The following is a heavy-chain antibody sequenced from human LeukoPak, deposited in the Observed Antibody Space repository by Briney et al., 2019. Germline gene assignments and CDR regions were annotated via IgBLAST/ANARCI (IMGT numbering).Heavy chain of an antibody. J-gene: IGHJ3*02. V-gene: IGHV1-8*01. CDR2: MNPNSGNT. CDR3: ASSGWSDAFDI. Sequence: ASVKVSCKASGDSFTSFDINWVRQATGQGLEWMGWMNPNSGNTGYAQKFQGRVTMTRNTSISTAYMELSSLRSEDTAVYYCASSGWSDAFDIWGQGTMVTVSS. CDR1: GDSFTSFD. D-gene: IGHD6-19*01.